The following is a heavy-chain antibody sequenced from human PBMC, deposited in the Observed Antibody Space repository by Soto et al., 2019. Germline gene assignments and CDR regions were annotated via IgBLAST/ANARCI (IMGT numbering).Heavy chain of an antibody. D-gene: IGHD3-3*01. CDR1: GYTFTSYG. J-gene: IGHJ6*02. Sequence: QVPLVQSGAEVKKPGASVKVSCKASGYTFTSYGISWVRQAPGQGLEWMGWISAYNGNTNYAQKLQGRVTMTTDTSTSTAYMELRSLTSDDTAVYYCASGAIFGVATPYGMDVWGQGTTVTVSS. CDR2: ISAYNGNT. CDR3: ASGAIFGVATPYGMDV. V-gene: IGHV1-18*01.